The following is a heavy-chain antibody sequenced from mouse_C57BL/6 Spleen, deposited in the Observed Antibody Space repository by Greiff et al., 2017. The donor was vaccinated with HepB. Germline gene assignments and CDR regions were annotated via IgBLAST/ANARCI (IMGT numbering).Heavy chain of an antibody. V-gene: IGHV1-82*01. CDR3: AEIYYDYLYAMDY. CDR1: GYAFSSSW. Sequence: QVQLQQSGPELVKPGASVKISCKASGYAFSSSWMNWVKQRPGKGLEWIGRIYPGDGDTNYNGKFKGKATLTADKSSSTAYMQLSSLTSEDSAVYFCAEIYYDYLYAMDYWGQGTSVTVSS. D-gene: IGHD2-4*01. J-gene: IGHJ4*01. CDR2: IYPGDGDT.